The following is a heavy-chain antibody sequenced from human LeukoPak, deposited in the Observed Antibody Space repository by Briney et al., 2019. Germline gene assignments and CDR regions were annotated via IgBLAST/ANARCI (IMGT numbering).Heavy chain of an antibody. CDR2: IIPIFGTA. J-gene: IGHJ6*02. CDR3: ARYDSSGYYYPLYYYYGMDV. V-gene: IGHV1-69*13. CDR1: GGTFSSYA. D-gene: IGHD3-22*01. Sequence: ASVKVSCKASGGTFSSYAISWVRQAPGQGLEWMRGIIPIFGTANYAQKFQGRVTITADESTSTAYMELSSLRSEDTAVYYCARYDSSGYYYPLYYYYGMDVWGQGTTVTVSS.